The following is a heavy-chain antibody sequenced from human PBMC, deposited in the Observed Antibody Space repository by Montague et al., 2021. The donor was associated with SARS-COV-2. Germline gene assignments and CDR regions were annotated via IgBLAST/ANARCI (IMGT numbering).Heavy chain of an antibody. Sequence: SETLSLTCTASGGSISGYSWSWIRQPAGKALEWVGRIFSSGSTNSNPSLKSRVSLSVDTSKNQFSLKLTSVTAADTAVYYCAREMSSRNWPDGFDVWGQGTMVTVSS. J-gene: IGHJ3*01. CDR1: GGSISGYS. V-gene: IGHV4-4*07. CDR2: IFSSGST. CDR3: AREMSSRNWPDGFDV. D-gene: IGHD2-2*01.